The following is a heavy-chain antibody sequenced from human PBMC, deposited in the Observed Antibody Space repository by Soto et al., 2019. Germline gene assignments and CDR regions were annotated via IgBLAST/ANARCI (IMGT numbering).Heavy chain of an antibody. J-gene: IGHJ6*02. D-gene: IGHD6-6*01. CDR1: GFTVSSNY. CDR2: IDSGGST. V-gene: IGHV3-53*01. CDR3: ARSISSSHGMDV. Sequence: GGSLRLSCAASGFTVSSNYMSWVRQAPGKGLEWVSVIDSGGSTYYADSVKGRFTISRDNSKNTLYLQINSLRAEDTAVYYCARSISSSHGMDVWGQGTTVTVSS.